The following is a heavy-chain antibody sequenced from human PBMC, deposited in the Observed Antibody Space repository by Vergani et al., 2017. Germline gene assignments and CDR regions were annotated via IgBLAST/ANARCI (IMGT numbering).Heavy chain of an antibody. CDR1: GGSFSGYY. J-gene: IGHJ6*02. CDR3: ARIGFYYYYYGMDV. V-gene: IGHV4-34*01. D-gene: IGHD1-14*01. CDR2: INHSGST. Sequence: QVQLQQWGAGLLKPSETLSLTCAVYGGSFSGYYWSWIRQPPGKGLEWIGEINHSGSTNYNPSLKSRVTISVDTSKNQFSLKLSSVTAADTGVYYCARIGFYYYYYGMDVWGQGTTVTVSS.